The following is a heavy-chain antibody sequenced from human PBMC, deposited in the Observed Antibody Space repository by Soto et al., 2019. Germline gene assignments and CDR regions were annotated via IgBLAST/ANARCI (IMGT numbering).Heavy chain of an antibody. Sequence: EEQLVESGGGQVQPGGSLRLSCAASGFTFSSFSMNWVRHAPGKGLQWVSYISPSSATINYADSVKGRFTITRDNAKTSLYLQMASLRDEDTAVYYCARNLGPWLDPWGQGTLVTVSS. J-gene: IGHJ5*02. CDR3: ARNLGPWLDP. CDR1: GFTFSSFS. CDR2: ISPSSATI. V-gene: IGHV3-48*02.